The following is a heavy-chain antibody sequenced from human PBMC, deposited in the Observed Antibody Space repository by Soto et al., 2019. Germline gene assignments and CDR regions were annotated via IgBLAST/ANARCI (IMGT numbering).Heavy chain of an antibody. Sequence: QVQLVQSGAEVKKPGASVKVSCKASGYTFTSYDINWVRQATGQGLEWMGWMNPNSGNTSYAQKFQGRVTMTRNTSISTAYMELSSLRSEDTAVYYCARALLDYGDYTTTLYWYFDLWGRGTLVTVSS. D-gene: IGHD4-17*01. CDR3: ARALLDYGDYTTTLYWYFDL. CDR1: GYTFTSYD. V-gene: IGHV1-8*01. CDR2: MNPNSGNT. J-gene: IGHJ2*01.